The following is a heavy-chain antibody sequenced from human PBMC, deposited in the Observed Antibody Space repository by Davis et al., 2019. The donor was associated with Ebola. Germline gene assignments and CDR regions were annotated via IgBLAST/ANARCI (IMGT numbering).Heavy chain of an antibody. D-gene: IGHD2-15*01. CDR2: IKEDGSEK. CDR3: ASWWQLAHFDF. V-gene: IGHV3-7*01. J-gene: IGHJ4*02. CDR1: GFTFSTYG. Sequence: PGGSLRLSCAASGFTFSTYGMHWVRQAPGKGLEWVANIKEDGSEKYYVDSMKGRFTISRDNARSSLYLHMNSLRAEDSAVYYCASWWQLAHFDFWGQGTLVTVSS.